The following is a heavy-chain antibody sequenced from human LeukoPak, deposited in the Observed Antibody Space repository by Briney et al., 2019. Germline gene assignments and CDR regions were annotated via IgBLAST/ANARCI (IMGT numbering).Heavy chain of an antibody. CDR2: IGGSGGGT. CDR3: AKRGVVIRVFLVGFHKEAYYFDS. V-gene: IGHV3-23*01. D-gene: IGHD3-10*01. Sequence: PGGSLRLSCAVSGITLSNYGMSWVRQAPGKGLEWVAGIGGSGGGTNYADSVKGRFTISRDNSKNTLYLQMNNLRAEDTAVYFCAKRGVVIRVFLVGFHKEAYYFDSWGQGALVTVSS. J-gene: IGHJ4*02. CDR1: GITLSNYG.